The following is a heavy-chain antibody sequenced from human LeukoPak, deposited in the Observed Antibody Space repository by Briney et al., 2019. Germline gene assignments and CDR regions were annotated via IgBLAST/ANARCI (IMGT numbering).Heavy chain of an antibody. CDR1: GVAISSGSYY. CDR2: IFASGST. D-gene: IGHD2-2*01. Sequence: SQTLSLTCTVSGVAISSGSYYWSWIRQPAGKGLEWIGRIFASGSTSYNPSLKSRITISLDTSRNQVSLRLSSVTATDTAVYYCARAQLPNWFDPWGQGTLVTVSS. CDR3: ARAQLPNWFDP. V-gene: IGHV4-61*02. J-gene: IGHJ5*02.